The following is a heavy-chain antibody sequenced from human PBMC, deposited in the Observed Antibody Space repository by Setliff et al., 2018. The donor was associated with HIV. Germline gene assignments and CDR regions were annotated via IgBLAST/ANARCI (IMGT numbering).Heavy chain of an antibody. D-gene: IGHD3-3*01. J-gene: IGHJ4*02. CDR2: VYYSGST. Sequence: SETLSLTCTVSGGSISSSGPGYYWGWVRQAPGGGLEWIGSVYYSGSTYYNPSLKSRVTISLDTSKNQFSLKLSSVTAADTAVYYCASLTTDRFLEWLFVYWGQGTLVTVSS. V-gene: IGHV4-39*01. CDR3: ASLTTDRFLEWLFVY. CDR1: GGSISSSGPGYY.